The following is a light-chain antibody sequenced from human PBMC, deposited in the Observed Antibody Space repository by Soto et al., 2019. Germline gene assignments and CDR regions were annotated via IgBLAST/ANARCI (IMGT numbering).Light chain of an antibody. Sequence: GDRVTITCRASQSISSWLAWYQQKPGKAPNLLIYDASNLESGVPSRFSGSGSGTEFTLTISSLQPDDFATYYCQQYNTYSWTFGQGTKVDI. CDR2: DAS. CDR3: QQYNTYSWT. CDR1: QSISSW. V-gene: IGKV1-5*01. J-gene: IGKJ1*01.